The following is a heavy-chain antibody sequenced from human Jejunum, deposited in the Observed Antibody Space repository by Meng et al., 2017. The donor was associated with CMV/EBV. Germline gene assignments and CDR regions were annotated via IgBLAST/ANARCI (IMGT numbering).Heavy chain of an antibody. V-gene: IGHV3-48*03. J-gene: IGHJ4*02. CDR2: IGSSGRTI. CDR3: TRGGWRYSFGSFDY. CDR1: TFIFNDHA. D-gene: IGHD5-18*01. Sequence: STFIFNDHAVHWVRQVPGKGLKWVSFIGSSGRTIYFANSVKDRFTISRDNAKNSLYLQMNNLTVEDTAMYYCTRGGWRYSFGSFDYWGQGALVTVSS.